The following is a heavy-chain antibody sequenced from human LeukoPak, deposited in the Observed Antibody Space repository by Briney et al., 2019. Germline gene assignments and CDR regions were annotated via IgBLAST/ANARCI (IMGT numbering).Heavy chain of an antibody. CDR2: TRKKVNSYTT. V-gene: IGHV3-72*01. J-gene: IGHJ6*02. CDR3: VSNSGTYSLRHYGMDV. D-gene: IGHD1-26*01. CDR1: GFTCSDHY. Sequence: GGSLRLSCAASGFTCSDHYMDWVRQAPGKGLEWVGRTRKKVNSYTTEYAASVKGRFTISRDDSKNSLSLQMKSLKTEDTAVYYCVSNSGTYSLRHYGMDVWGQGTTVTVSS.